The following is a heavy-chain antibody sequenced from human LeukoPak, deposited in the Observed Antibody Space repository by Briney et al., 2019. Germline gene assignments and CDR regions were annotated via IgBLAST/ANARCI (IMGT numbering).Heavy chain of an antibody. Sequence: GSLRLSCAASGFTFSSYSMNWVRQAPGKGLEWIGEINHSGSTNYNPSLKSRVTISVDTSNNQFSLRLSSVTAADTAIYYCAGHQFWSGYYPRPLDYWGQGTLVTVSS. CDR3: AGHQFWSGYYPRPLDY. CDR2: INHSGST. CDR1: GFTFSSYS. J-gene: IGHJ4*02. D-gene: IGHD3-3*01. V-gene: IGHV4-34*08.